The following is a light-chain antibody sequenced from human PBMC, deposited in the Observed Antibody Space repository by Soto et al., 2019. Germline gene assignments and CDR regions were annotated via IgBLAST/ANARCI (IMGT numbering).Light chain of an antibody. CDR3: QQSYSTTQNT. J-gene: IGKJ2*01. CDR1: QSISSY. V-gene: IGKV1-39*01. Sequence: DIQMTQSPSSLSASVGDRVTITCRASQSISSYLNWYQQKPGKAPKLLIYAASSLQSGVPSRCSGSGSGTDFTLPISSLQPEDFATYYCQQSYSTTQNTFGQGTKLEIK. CDR2: AAS.